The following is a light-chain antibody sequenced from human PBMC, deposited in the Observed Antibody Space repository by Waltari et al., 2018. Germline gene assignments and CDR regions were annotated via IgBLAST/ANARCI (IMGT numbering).Light chain of an antibody. Sequence: DLQMTQSTFSLSASVGARVTITCRASQSISSYLNWYQQKPGKAPKLLIYAASSLQSGVPSRFSGSGSGTDFTLTISSLQPEDFATYYCQQSYSTLFSFGPGTKVDIK. V-gene: IGKV1-39*01. CDR1: QSISSY. J-gene: IGKJ3*01. CDR3: QQSYSTLFS. CDR2: AAS.